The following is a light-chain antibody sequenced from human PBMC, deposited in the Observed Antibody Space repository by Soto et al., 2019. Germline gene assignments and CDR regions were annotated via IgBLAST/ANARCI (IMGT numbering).Light chain of an antibody. V-gene: IGLV2-14*01. CDR3: SSYTSATTYV. CDR1: SSDVGAYNY. Sequence: QSVLTQPASVSGSPGQSITISCTGTSSDVGAYNYDSWYQQYPGEAPKVIIYDVSHRPAGVSNRFSGSKSGNTASLTISALQTQDEADYYCSSYTSATTYVFGTGTKLTVL. J-gene: IGLJ1*01. CDR2: DVS.